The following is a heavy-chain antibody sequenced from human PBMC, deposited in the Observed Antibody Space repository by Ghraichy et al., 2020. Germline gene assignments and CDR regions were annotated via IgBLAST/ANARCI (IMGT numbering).Heavy chain of an antibody. CDR3: VRAMYYDSYFYN. CDR2: IKQDGSEI. V-gene: IGHV3-7*01. Sequence: GGSLRLSCAASGFTFNNYWMTWVRQAPGKGLEWVANIKQDGSEIYYVDSVKGRFTISRDNAKNSLYLQMNSLTGEDTAVYYCVRAMYYDSYFYNWGQGALVTVSS. J-gene: IGHJ4*02. D-gene: IGHD3-22*01. CDR1: GFTFNNYW.